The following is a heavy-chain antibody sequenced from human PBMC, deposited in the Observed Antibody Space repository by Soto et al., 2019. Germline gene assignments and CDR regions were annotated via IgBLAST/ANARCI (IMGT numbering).Heavy chain of an antibody. D-gene: IGHD2-21*02. CDR3: AKDDFTDRGDDYFDY. Sequence: GGYLRLSCAASGFSFTNFTMSCVRQAPGKGLEWVAGIGASGDITWYADSVKGRLSISRDNSKNTLYLQLNSLRFEDTAVYYCAKDDFTDRGDDYFDYWGPGTLVTVSS. CDR2: IGASGDIT. CDR1: GFSFTNFT. J-gene: IGHJ4*02. V-gene: IGHV3-23*01.